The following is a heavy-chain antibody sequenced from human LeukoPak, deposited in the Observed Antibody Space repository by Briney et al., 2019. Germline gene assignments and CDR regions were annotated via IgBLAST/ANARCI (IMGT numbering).Heavy chain of an antibody. D-gene: IGHD4-23*01. V-gene: IGHV4-34*01. Sequence: PSETLSLTCAVYGGSFSGYYWSWIRQPPGKGLEWIGEINHSGSTNYNPSLKSRVTISVDTSKNQFSLKLSSATAADTAVYYCARGRLGGYWGQGTLVTVSS. CDR3: ARGRLGGY. J-gene: IGHJ4*02. CDR1: GGSFSGYY. CDR2: INHSGST.